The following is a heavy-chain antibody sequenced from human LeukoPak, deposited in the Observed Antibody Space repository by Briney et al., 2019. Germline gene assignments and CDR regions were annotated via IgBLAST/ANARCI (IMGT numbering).Heavy chain of an antibody. Sequence: GASVKVSCKASGYTFTGYFMHWVRQAPGQGLEWMGWINPNSGGTSYLQNFQGRVTMTRDTSISTAYMDLSRLRSDDTAVYYCARGRPGDYFDYWGQGTLVIVSS. CDR3: ARGRPGDYFDY. J-gene: IGHJ4*02. D-gene: IGHD6-25*01. CDR2: INPNSGGT. V-gene: IGHV1-2*02. CDR1: GYTFTGYF.